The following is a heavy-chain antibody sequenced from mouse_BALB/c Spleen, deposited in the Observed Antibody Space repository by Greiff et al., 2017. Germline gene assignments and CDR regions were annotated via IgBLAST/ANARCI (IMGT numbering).Heavy chain of an antibody. CDR1: GYSITSDYS. CDR3: ARSHTAVEDVDY. CDR2: IHNSGST. D-gene: IGHD1-1*01. J-gene: IGHJ4*01. Sequence: EVQLQESGPDLVKPSQSLSLTCTVSGYSITSDYSWRWIRQFPGNKLEWMGCIHNSGSTNYNPSLKSRISITRDTSKNQFFLQLNSVTTEDTATYYYARSHTAVEDVDYWGQGTSVTVSS. V-gene: IGHV3-1*02.